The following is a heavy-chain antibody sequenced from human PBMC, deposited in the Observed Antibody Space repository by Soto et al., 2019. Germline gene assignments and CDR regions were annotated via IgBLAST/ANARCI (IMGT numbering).Heavy chain of an antibody. D-gene: IGHD3-10*01. Sequence: SETLSLTCTVSGGSISSYYWSWIRQPPGKGLEWIGYIYYSGSTNYNPSLKSRVTISVDTSKNQFSLKLSSVTAADTAVYCCARTMYYYGSGSYYIPNYYMDVWGKGTTVTVSS. CDR3: ARTMYYYGSGSYYIPNYYMDV. CDR1: GGSISSYY. V-gene: IGHV4-59*08. J-gene: IGHJ6*03. CDR2: IYYSGST.